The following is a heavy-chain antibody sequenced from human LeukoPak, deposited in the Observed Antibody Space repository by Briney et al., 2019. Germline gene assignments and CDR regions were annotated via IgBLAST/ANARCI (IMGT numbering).Heavy chain of an antibody. CDR3: ARAPELLPFDY. CDR2: INHSGST. J-gene: IGHJ4*02. D-gene: IGHD1-26*01. V-gene: IGHV4-34*01. Sequence: SETLSLTCAVHGGSFSGYYWSWIRQPPGKGLEWIGEINHSGSTNYNPSLKSRVTISVDTSKNQFSLKLSSVTAADTAVYYCARAPELLPFDYWGQGTLVTVSS. CDR1: GGSFSGYY.